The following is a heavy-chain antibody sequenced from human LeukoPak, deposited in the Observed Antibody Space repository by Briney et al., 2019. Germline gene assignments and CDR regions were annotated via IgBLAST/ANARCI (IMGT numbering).Heavy chain of an antibody. J-gene: IGHJ4*02. CDR1: GFTVSSNY. Sequence: GGSLRLSCAASGFTVSSNYMSWVRQAPGKGLECVAVMSYDGNNKYYADSVKGRFTISRDNSKNTLYLQMNSLRAEDTAVYYCAKNWGSGWFFEYWGQGTLVTVSS. V-gene: IGHV3-30*18. CDR3: AKNWGSGWFFEY. CDR2: MSYDGNNK. D-gene: IGHD6-19*01.